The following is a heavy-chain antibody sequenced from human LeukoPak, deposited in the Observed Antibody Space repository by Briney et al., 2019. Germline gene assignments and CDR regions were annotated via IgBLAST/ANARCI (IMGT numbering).Heavy chain of an antibody. CDR3: ARQEDPWGFRGVKDY. CDR1: GFTFDDYA. V-gene: IGHV3-21*01. J-gene: IGHJ4*02. Sequence: PGGSLRLSCAASGFTFDDYAMHWVRQAPGKGLEWVSSISSSSSYIYYADSVKGRFTISGDNAKNSLYLQMNSLRAEDTAVYYCARQEDPWGFRGVKDYWGQGTLVTVSS. D-gene: IGHD3-10*01. CDR2: ISSSSSYI.